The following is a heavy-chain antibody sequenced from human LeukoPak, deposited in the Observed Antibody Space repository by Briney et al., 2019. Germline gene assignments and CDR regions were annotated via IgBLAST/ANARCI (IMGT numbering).Heavy chain of an antibody. Sequence: SGGSLRLSCAASGFTFSSNAMSWVRQAPGKGLEWVSAASVSADSTYYADSVKGRFTISRDNSRNMVYLQMNSLRAEDTAVYYCAKASPYYDILTGYYYYFDYWGQGTLVTVSS. CDR1: GFTFSSNA. D-gene: IGHD3-9*01. CDR2: ASVSADST. J-gene: IGHJ4*02. CDR3: AKASPYYDILTGYYYYFDY. V-gene: IGHV3-23*01.